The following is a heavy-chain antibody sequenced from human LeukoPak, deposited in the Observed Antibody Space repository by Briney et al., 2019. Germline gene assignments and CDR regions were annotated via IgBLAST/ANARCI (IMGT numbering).Heavy chain of an antibody. J-gene: IGHJ6*02. Sequence: GASVKVSCKASGYTFTGYYMHWVRQAPGQGLEWMGWINPNSGGTNYVQKFQGRVTMTRDTSISTAYMELSRLRSDDTAVYYCARSISTSPPGMDVWGQGTTVTVSS. CDR2: INPNSGGT. CDR3: ARSISTSPPGMDV. D-gene: IGHD2-2*01. V-gene: IGHV1-2*02. CDR1: GYTFTGYY.